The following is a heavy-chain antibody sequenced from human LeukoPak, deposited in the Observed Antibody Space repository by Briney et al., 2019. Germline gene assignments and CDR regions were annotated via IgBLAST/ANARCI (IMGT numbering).Heavy chain of an antibody. V-gene: IGHV3-48*03. D-gene: IGHD2-8*01. Sequence: GGSLRLSCAASGFTFSSSEMNWARQAPGKGLEWVSFISSSGTTIYYADSVKGRFTISRDDAKNSLSLQMNSPRAEDTAVYYCARDRGTNGRVYWYFDLWGRDTLVTVSS. CDR1: GFTFSSSE. CDR2: ISSSGTTI. J-gene: IGHJ2*01. CDR3: ARDRGTNGRVYWYFDL.